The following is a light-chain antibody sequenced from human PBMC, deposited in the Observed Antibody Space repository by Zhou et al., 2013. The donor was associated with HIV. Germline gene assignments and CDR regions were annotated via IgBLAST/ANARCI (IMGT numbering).Light chain of an antibody. CDR3: QQSYSTPMYT. Sequence: DIQMTQSPSSLSASVGDRVTISCRASQSIDSYVNWYQQRPGKAPKLLIYSASSLQSGVPSRFSGSGYGTTFTLTISSLQSEDFAAYYCQQSYSTPMYTFGQGTKLEIK. V-gene: IGKV1-39*01. J-gene: IGKJ2*01. CDR1: QSIDSY. CDR2: SAS.